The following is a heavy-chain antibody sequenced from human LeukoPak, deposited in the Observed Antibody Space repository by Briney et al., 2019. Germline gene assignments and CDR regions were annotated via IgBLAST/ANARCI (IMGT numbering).Heavy chain of an antibody. D-gene: IGHD6-19*01. V-gene: IGHV4-39*01. J-gene: IGHJ5*02. CDR3: ARRSGYALYNWFDP. CDR2: ISYGGST. CDR1: GGSISSTTYY. Sequence: PSETLSLTCTVSGGSISSTTYYWAWIRQPPGKGLEWIGSISYGGSTYYNPSLKSRVTISVDTSKNQFSLRLSSVTAADTAVYYCARRSGYALYNWFDPWGQGTLVTVSS.